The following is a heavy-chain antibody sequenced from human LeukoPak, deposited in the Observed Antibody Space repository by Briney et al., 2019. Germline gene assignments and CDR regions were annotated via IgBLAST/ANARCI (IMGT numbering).Heavy chain of an antibody. CDR1: GFTFSNYA. D-gene: IGHD3-22*01. CDR2: ISANGGGT. CDR3: AKATKSIVVDNYFDY. V-gene: IGHV3-23*01. J-gene: IGHJ4*02. Sequence: GGSLRLSCAASGFTFSNYAMTWVRQAPGKGLEWVSSISANGGGTYYADFVKGRFTVSRDNSQNTLYLQMNSLRAEETAVYYCAKATKSIVVDNYFDYWGQGALVTVSS.